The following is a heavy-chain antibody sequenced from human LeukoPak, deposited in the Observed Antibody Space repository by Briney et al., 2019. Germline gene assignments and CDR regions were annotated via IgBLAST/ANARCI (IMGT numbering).Heavy chain of an antibody. CDR1: GYSFTTYG. CDR3: ARFWSGYLPDY. J-gene: IGHJ4*02. D-gene: IGHD3-3*01. CDR2: ISTDNGDT. V-gene: IGHV1-18*01. Sequence: ASVKVSCKPSGYSFTTYGIGWVRQAPGQGLEWMGLISTDNGDTNYAPNFQGRVAMTTDTFTSTAYMELRSLRSDDTAVYYCARFWSGYLPDYWGQGTLVTVSS.